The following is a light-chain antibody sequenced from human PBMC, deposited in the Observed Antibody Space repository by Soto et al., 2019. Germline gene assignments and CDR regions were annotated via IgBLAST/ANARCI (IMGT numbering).Light chain of an antibody. CDR2: GNS. CDR3: QSYDSSLSGSV. J-gene: IGLJ2*01. Sequence: QSVLTQPPSVSGAPGQRVTIPCPGSSSNFGAGYDVHWYQQLPGTAPKLLIYGNSNRPSGVPDRFSGSKSGTSASLAITGLQAEDEADYYCQSYDSSLSGSVFGGGTKLTVL. CDR1: SSNFGAGYD. V-gene: IGLV1-40*01.